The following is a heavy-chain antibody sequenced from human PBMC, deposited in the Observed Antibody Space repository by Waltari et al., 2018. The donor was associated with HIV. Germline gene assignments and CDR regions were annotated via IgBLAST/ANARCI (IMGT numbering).Heavy chain of an antibody. J-gene: IGHJ4*02. D-gene: IGHD2-21*02. V-gene: IGHV3-15*01. Sequence: EVQLVESGGGLVKPGGSLRLSCAASGFNFPTPWMSWVRQAPGKGLEWVGRVKSETDGGTTDYAAPVKGRFTISRDDSKNTLYLQMNSLKTEDTAVYYCTTGDIVVVTDYWGQGTLVTVSS. CDR3: TTGDIVVVTDY. CDR2: VKSETDGGTT. CDR1: GFNFPTPW.